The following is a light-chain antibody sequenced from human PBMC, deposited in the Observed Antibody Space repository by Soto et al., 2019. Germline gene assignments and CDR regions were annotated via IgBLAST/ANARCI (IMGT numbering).Light chain of an antibody. Sequence: DIQMAQSPSTLSASVGDRVTITCRASQSISSWLAWYQQKPGKAPKLLIYKASSSESGVPSRFSGSGSGTEFTLTISSLQPDDFATYFCQQCHSYPRTFGQGTKVEIK. CDR2: KAS. J-gene: IGKJ1*01. CDR1: QSISSW. CDR3: QQCHSYPRT. V-gene: IGKV1-5*03.